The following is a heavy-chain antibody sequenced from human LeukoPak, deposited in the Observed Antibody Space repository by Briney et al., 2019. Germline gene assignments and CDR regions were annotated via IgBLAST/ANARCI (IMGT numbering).Heavy chain of an antibody. CDR3: ARQSVDGRYTFDY. D-gene: IGHD3-16*02. V-gene: IGHV5-51*01. CDR1: GYSFTSYW. Sequence: KPGESLKIYCKVSGYSFTSYWIGWVRQMPGKGLEWMGIINPRDSDTKYSPSFQGQVTISVDKSISTAYLQWSSLKASDTAMYYCARQSVDGRYTFDYWGQGTLVTISS. J-gene: IGHJ4*02. CDR2: INPRDSDT.